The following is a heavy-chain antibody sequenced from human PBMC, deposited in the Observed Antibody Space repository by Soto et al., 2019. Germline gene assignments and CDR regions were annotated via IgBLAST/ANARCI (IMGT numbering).Heavy chain of an antibody. J-gene: IGHJ4*02. CDR1: GGSISSYY. CDR3: ARGWYYDFWSGYYHPLLDY. D-gene: IGHD3-3*01. Sequence: PSETLSLTCTVSGGSISSYYWSWIRQPPGKGLEWIGYIYYSGSTNYNPSLKSRVTISVDTSKNQFSLKLSSVTAADTAVYYCARGWYYDFWSGYYHPLLDYWGQGILVTVSS. CDR2: IYYSGST. V-gene: IGHV4-59*01.